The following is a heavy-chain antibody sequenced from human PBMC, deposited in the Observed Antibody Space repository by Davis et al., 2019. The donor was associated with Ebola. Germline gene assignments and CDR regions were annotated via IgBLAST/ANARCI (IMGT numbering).Heavy chain of an antibody. Sequence: AASVKVSCKASGYTFTSYDINWVRQATGQGFEWMGWINPNSGYTGYAQKFQGRVTMTRDTSTSTAYMELSSLRSEDTAVYYCARANWATVGTRWFDPWGQGTLVTVSS. V-gene: IGHV1-8*01. J-gene: IGHJ5*02. D-gene: IGHD6-13*01. CDR1: GYTFTSYD. CDR2: INPNSGYT. CDR3: ARANWATVGTRWFDP.